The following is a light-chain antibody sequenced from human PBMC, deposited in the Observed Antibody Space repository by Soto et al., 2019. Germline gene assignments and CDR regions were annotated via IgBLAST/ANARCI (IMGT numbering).Light chain of an antibody. CDR3: CSFAGSGTGV. CDR1: SGDIGTYNL. V-gene: IGLV2-23*02. CDR2: EVN. Sequence: ALTQPASVSGSLGQSIAISCTGTSGDIGTYNLVSWYQQHPGKAPKLMISEVNKRPSGVSDRFSGSKSGDTASLTISGLRTEDEADYYCCSFAGSGTGVFGTGTKVTVL. J-gene: IGLJ1*01.